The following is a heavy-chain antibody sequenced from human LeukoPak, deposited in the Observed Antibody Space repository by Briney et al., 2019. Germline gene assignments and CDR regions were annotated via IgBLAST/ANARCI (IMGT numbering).Heavy chain of an antibody. CDR3: ARRSNWALWIDY. D-gene: IGHD1-1*01. CDR1: LGSMSSYY. V-gene: IGHV4-59*01. J-gene: IGHJ4*02. CDR2: IYYSGST. Sequence: SETLSLTFTVALGSMSSYYWSWIRQPPGKGLEWIGYIYYSGSTNYNPSLKSRVTISVDTSKNRFSLKLSSVTAADTAVYYCARRSNWALWIDYWGQGTLVTVSS.